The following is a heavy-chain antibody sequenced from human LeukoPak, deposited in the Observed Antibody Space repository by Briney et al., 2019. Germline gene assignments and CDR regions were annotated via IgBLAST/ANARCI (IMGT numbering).Heavy chain of an antibody. Sequence: SETLSLTCTVSGGSISSYYWSWIRQPPGKGLEWIGYIYYSGSTNYNPSLKSRVTISVDTSKNQFSLKLSSVTAADTAVYYCARARYYDSSGYVDCWGQGTLATVSS. J-gene: IGHJ4*02. D-gene: IGHD3-22*01. CDR1: GGSISSYY. CDR2: IYYSGST. CDR3: ARARYYDSSGYVDC. V-gene: IGHV4-59*01.